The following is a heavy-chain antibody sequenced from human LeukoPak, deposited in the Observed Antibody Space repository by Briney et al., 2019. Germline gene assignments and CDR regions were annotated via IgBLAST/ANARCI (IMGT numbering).Heavy chain of an antibody. D-gene: IGHD4/OR15-4a*01. CDR1: GGSISHYY. CDR3: AREDPRTKVPEGMDV. V-gene: IGHV4-59*01. J-gene: IGHJ6*02. Sequence: PSETLSLTCTVSGGSISHYYWSWIRQPPGKGLEWIGYIYCSGTTNYNPSLKSRVTISVDTSKNQFSLKLNSVTAADTAVYYCAREDPRTKVPEGMDVWGQGTTVTVSS. CDR2: IYCSGTT.